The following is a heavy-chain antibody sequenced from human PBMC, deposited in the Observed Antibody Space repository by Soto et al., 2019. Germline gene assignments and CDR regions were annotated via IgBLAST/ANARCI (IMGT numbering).Heavy chain of an antibody. J-gene: IGHJ4*02. CDR1: GYSFTSYW. Sequence: RGESLKISCKGSGYSFTSYWIGWVRQMPGKGLEWMGIIYPGDSDTRYSPSFQGQVTISADKSISTAYLQWSSLKASDTAMYYCARSLGASIAAAGTPGFWGQGTLVTVSS. CDR2: IYPGDSDT. D-gene: IGHD6-13*01. V-gene: IGHV5-51*01. CDR3: ARSLGASIAAAGTPGF.